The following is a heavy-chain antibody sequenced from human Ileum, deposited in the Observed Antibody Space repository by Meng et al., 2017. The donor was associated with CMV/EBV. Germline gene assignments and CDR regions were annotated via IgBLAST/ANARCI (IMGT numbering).Heavy chain of an antibody. V-gene: IGHV3-23*01. CDR3: AKERGGVGWRFDN. Sequence: ACGFTFRNYAMTWVRQAPGKGLEWVSSIGGEATGAYYADSVKGRFTTSRDNSKNTLYLQMDSLRAEDTALYYCAKERGGVGWRFDNWGQGTPVTVSS. CDR1: GFTFRNYA. CDR2: IGGEATGA. D-gene: IGHD3-16*01. J-gene: IGHJ4*02.